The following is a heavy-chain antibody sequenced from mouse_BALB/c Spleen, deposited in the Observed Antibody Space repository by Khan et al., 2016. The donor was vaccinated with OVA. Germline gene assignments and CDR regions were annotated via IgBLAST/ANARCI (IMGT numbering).Heavy chain of an antibody. CDR2: ISSGGHYT. CDR1: GFTFSSYA. J-gene: IGHJ4*01. V-gene: IGHV5-9-3*01. D-gene: IGHD2-13*01. Sequence: EVELVESGGGLVKPGGSLKLSCSASGFTFSSYAMSWVRQTPEKRLELVATISSGGHYTFYPDSVKGRFTISRDNARNTQYLQMSSLKSEDTAMYYCSRSLGDYYAMDDWGQGTSVTVSS. CDR3: SRSLGDYYAMDD.